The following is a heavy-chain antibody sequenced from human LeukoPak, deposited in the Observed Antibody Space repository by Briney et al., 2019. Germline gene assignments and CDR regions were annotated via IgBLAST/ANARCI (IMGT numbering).Heavy chain of an antibody. V-gene: IGHV1-24*01. D-gene: IGHD3-10*01. Sequence: ASVKVSCKVSGYTLTELSMHWVRQAPGKGLEWMGGFDPEDGETIYAQKFQGRVTMTEDTSTDTAYMELSSLRSEDTAVYYCARDGAGYGFGESYYYGMDVWGQGTTVTVSS. CDR1: GYTLTELS. CDR3: ARDGAGYGFGESYYYGMDV. J-gene: IGHJ6*02. CDR2: FDPEDGET.